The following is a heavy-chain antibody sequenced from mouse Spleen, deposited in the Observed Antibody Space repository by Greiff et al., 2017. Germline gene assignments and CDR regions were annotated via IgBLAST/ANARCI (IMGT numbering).Heavy chain of an antibody. V-gene: IGHV2-2*02. D-gene: IGHD2-4*01. CDR3: ARGDYDLFYFDY. CDR2: IWSGGST. CDR1: GFSLTSYG. Sequence: VQLVESGPGLVQPSQSLSINCTVSGFSLTSYGVHWVRQSPGKGLEWLGVIWSGGSTDYNAAFISRLTIRKDNSKSQVFFKMNSLQTNDTAIYYCARGDYDLFYFDYWGQGTTLTVSS. J-gene: IGHJ2*01.